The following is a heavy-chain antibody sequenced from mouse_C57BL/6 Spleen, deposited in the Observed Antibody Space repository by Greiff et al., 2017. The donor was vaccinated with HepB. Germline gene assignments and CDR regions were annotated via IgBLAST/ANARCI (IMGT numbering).Heavy chain of an antibody. V-gene: IGHV8-12*01. CDR1: GFSLSTSGMG. CDR2: IYWDDDK. Sequence: QVTLKESGPGILQSSQTLSLTCSFSGFSLSTSGMGVSWIRQPSGKGLEWLAHIYWDDDKRYNPSLKSRLTISKDTSRNQVFLKITSVDTADTATYYCARSGLITTVVPFAYWGQGTLVTVSA. CDR3: ARSGLITTVVPFAY. D-gene: IGHD1-1*01. J-gene: IGHJ3*01.